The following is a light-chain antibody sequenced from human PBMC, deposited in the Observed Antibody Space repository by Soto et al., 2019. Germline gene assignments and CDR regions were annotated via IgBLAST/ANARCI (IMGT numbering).Light chain of an antibody. J-gene: IGLJ1*01. Sequence: QSALTQPASVSGSPGQSIAISCTGTSSDVGYSNYVSWYQQLPGKAPKLMIYDVSDRPSGVSNRFSGSKSGSTASLTISGLQAEDEADYYCSSYTSSSLSVFGSGPKVTVL. CDR1: SSDVGYSNY. V-gene: IGLV2-14*01. CDR3: SSYTSSSLSV. CDR2: DVS.